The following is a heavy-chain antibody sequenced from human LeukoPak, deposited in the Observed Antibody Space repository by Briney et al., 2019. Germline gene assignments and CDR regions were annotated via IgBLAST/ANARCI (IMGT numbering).Heavy chain of an antibody. CDR2: IYYSGST. CDR1: GGSTSSYY. D-gene: IGHD2-2*01. Sequence: PSETLSLTCTVSGGSTSSYYWSWIRQPPGKGLEWIGYIYYSGSTNYNPSLKSRVTISVDTSKNQFSLKLSSVTAADTAVYYCARVNPVDNWFDHWGQGTLVTVSS. CDR3: ARVNPVDNWFDH. J-gene: IGHJ5*02. V-gene: IGHV4-59*01.